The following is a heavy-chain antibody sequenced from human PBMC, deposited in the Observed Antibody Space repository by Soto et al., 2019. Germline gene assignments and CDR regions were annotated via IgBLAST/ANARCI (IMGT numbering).Heavy chain of an antibody. CDR1: GFTFSSYA. Sequence: PGGSLRLSCAASGFTFSSYAMSWVRQAPGKGLEWVSAISGSGGSTYYADSVKGRFTISRDNSKNTLYLQMNSLRAEDTAVYYCGALWSGYYTIFDYWGRGTLVTVSS. CDR3: GALWSGYYTIFDY. V-gene: IGHV3-23*01. CDR2: ISGSGGST. D-gene: IGHD3-3*01. J-gene: IGHJ4*02.